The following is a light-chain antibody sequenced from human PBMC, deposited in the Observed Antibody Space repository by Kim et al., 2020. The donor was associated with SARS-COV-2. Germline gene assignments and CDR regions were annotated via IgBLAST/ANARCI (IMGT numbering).Light chain of an antibody. J-gene: IGKJ5*01. CDR1: QDIGRW. V-gene: IGKV1-12*01. CDR2: AAS. Sequence: DIQMTQSPSSVSASVGDRITITCRAGQDIGRWLAWYQQRPGKAPRVLIYAASTLRSGVPSRFSGSGSGTHFTLTISSLQPEGFATYYCQQTYSFPITFGQGTRLEIK. CDR3: QQTYSFPIT.